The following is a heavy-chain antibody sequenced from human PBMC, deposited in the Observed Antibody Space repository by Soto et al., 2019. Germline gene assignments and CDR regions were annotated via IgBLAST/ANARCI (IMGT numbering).Heavy chain of an antibody. CDR1: GVSISTSNW. Sequence: SETLSLTCAVSGVSISTSNWWSWARQSPGKGLEWIGEIYHSGSTNYNPSLQSRVTISVDKSTNHFFLQLTSVNAADTAVYFCAKGGRVYYGSGSYFDSWGQGIVVTAPQ. CDR3: AKGGRVYYGSGSYFDS. D-gene: IGHD3-10*01. CDR2: IYHSGST. J-gene: IGHJ4*02. V-gene: IGHV4-4*02.